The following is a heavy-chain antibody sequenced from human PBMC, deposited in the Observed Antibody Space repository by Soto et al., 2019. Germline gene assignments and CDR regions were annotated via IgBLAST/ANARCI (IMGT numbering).Heavy chain of an antibody. CDR2: IYYSGST. CDR1: GGSISSYY. V-gene: IGHV4-59*08. CDR3: ARRYGVAFDI. Sequence: QVQLQESGPGLVKPSETLSLTCTVSGGSISSYYWSWIRQPPGKGLEWIGYIYYSGSTNYNPSLKIRITISVDTSKNQFSLKLSSVIAADTAVYYCARRYGVAFDIWGQGTMVTVSS. J-gene: IGHJ3*02. D-gene: IGHD3-10*01.